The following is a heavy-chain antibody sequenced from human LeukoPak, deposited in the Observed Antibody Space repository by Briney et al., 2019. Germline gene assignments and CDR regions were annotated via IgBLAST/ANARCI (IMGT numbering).Heavy chain of an antibody. CDR1: GFTFSSYE. J-gene: IGHJ5*02. CDR2: ISSSGSTI. CDR3: ARDAYDSSGYYYLENWFDP. D-gene: IGHD3-22*01. Sequence: GGSLRLSCAASGFTFSSYEMNWVRQAPGKGLEWVSYISSSGSTIYYADSVKGRFTISRDNAKNSLYLQMNSLRAEDTAVYYCARDAYDSSGYYYLENWFDPWGQGTLVTVSS. V-gene: IGHV3-48*03.